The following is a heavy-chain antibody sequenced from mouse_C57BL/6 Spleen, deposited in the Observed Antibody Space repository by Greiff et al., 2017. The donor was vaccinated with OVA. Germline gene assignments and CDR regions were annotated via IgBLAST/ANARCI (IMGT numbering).Heavy chain of an antibody. V-gene: IGHV3-6*01. CDR1: GYSITSGYY. J-gene: IGHJ2*01. CDR3: ARSLWDYFDY. D-gene: IGHD1-2*01. Sequence: VQLKESGPGLVKPSQSLSLTCSVTGYSITSGYYWNWIRQFPGNKLEWMGYISYDGSNNYHPSLKNRISITRDTSKNQFFLKLNSVTTEDTATYYCARSLWDYFDYWGQGTTLTVSS. CDR2: ISYDGSN.